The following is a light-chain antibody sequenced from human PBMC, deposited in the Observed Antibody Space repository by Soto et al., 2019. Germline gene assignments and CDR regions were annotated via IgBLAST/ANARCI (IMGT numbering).Light chain of an antibody. CDR3: QQYNNWPPT. Sequence: EIVLTQSPGTLSLSPGERATLSCRASERLSSVYLAWYQQRPGQPPRLLIYGASTRATGIPARFSGSGSGTEFTLTISSLQSEDFAVYYCQQYNNWPPTFGQGTKVDIK. J-gene: IGKJ1*01. V-gene: IGKV3-15*01. CDR2: GAS. CDR1: ERLSSVY.